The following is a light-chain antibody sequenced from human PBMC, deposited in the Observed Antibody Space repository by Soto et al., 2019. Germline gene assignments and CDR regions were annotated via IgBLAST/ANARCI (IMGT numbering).Light chain of an antibody. V-gene: IGKV3-20*01. Sequence: EIVLTQSPGTLSLSPGERATLSCTASQSVNSGYLAWFQQKPGQAPRLLISGASTRAAGIPDRFSGSGSGTYFTLPSSRLGPEDFAMYYCQHCDGSIEGFTFGPGTKVDVK. CDR3: QHCDGSIEGFT. CDR2: GAS. CDR1: QSVNSGY. J-gene: IGKJ3*01.